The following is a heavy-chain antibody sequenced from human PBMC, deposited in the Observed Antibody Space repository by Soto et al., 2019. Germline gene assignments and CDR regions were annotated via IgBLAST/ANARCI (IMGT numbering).Heavy chain of an antibody. J-gene: IGHJ6*02. D-gene: IGHD2-8*01. CDR1: GFTFSSYG. V-gene: IGHV3-30*03. CDR3: ACLWCNLSCMAV. CDR2: ISYDGSNK. Sequence: QVQLVESGGGVVQPGRSLRLSCAASGFTFSSYGMHWVRQAPGKGLEWVAVISYDGSNKYYADSVKGRFTISRDNSKNTLYLQMKSLRAEYTAVDYCACLWCNLSCMAVWGQGTTVTVSS.